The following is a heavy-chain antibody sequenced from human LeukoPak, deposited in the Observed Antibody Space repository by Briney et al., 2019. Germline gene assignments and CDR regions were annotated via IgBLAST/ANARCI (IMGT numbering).Heavy chain of an antibody. CDR3: ASDMGRFDIDY. D-gene: IGHD3-9*01. J-gene: IGHJ4*01. CDR2: VDSGGGT. V-gene: IGHV4-39*07. CDR1: GGSISTTGRF. Sequence: SETLFLTCSVSGGSISTTGRFWGWVRQPPGKGLEWIGSVDSGGGTHCITSLKSRLTISLDSSKNQYSLRLRSVTAADTAVYHCASDMGRFDIDYWGHGILVTVS.